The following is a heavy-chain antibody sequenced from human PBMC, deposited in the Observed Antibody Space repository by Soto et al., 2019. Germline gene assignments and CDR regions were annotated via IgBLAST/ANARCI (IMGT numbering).Heavy chain of an antibody. CDR3: ARERGTSCYNT. V-gene: IGHV1-46*01. D-gene: IGHD2-2*02. CDR2: INPSGGST. CDR1: GYTFTSYY. J-gene: IGHJ4*02. Sequence: GASVKVSCKASGYTFTSYYIHWVRQASGQGLEWMGIINPSGGSTSYAQKFQGRVTMTRDTSASTVYMELSSLRSEDTAVYYCARERGTSCYNTWGQGTLVTVSS.